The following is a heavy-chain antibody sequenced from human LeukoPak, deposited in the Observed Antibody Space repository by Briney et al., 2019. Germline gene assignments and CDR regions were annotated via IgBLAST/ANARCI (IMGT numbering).Heavy chain of an antibody. CDR2: INHSGST. D-gene: IGHD6-13*01. V-gene: IGHV4-34*01. CDR1: GGSFSGYY. CDR3: ARDVSGTIAAAGTIDY. Sequence: SETLSLTCAVYGGSFSGYYWSWIRQPPGKGLEWIGEINHSGSTNYNPSLKSRVTISVDTSKNQFSLKLSSVTAADTAVYYCARDVSGTIAAAGTIDYWGQGTLVTVSS. J-gene: IGHJ4*02.